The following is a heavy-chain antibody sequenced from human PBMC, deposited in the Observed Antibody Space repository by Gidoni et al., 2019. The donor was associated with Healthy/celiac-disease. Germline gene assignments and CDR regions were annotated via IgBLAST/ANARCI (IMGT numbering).Heavy chain of an antibody. Sequence: QVQLVESGGGVVQPGRSLRLSCAASGFTFSSYAMHWVRQAPGKGLEWVAVISYDGSNKYYADSVKGRFTISRDNSKNTLYLQMNSLRAEDTAVYYCARDLYCSGGSCYRLYYYYYGMDVWGQGTTVTVSS. CDR3: ARDLYCSGGSCYRLYYYYYGMDV. CDR2: ISYDGSNK. V-gene: IGHV3-30-3*01. J-gene: IGHJ6*02. D-gene: IGHD2-15*01. CDR1: GFTFSSYA.